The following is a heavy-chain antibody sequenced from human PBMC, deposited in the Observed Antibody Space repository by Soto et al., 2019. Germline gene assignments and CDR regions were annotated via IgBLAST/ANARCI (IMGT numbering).Heavy chain of an antibody. CDR2: ISGSGGST. CDR1: GFTFSSYA. V-gene: IGHV3-23*01. D-gene: IGHD3-3*01. Sequence: PGGSLRLSCAASGFTFSSYAMSWVRLAPGKGIEWVSAISGSGGSTYYADSVKGRFTISRDNSKNTLYLQMNSLRAEDTAVYYCAKGLVCDCWSGENKFYGMEIWDQETVVPV. J-gene: IGHJ6*02. CDR3: AKGLVCDCWSGENKFYGMEI.